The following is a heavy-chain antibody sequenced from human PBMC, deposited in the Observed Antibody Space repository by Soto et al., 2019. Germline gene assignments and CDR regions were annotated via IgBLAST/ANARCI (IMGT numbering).Heavy chain of an antibody. J-gene: IGHJ6*02. Sequence: QMPLVQSGPEAKKPGTSMQVSCKAPGFSFLDSTVQWLRQARGQRLEWIGRIAGGSGQTRYAQKLQGRVTFTRGVTTTTAYMEATSLRSKDTAPYFCAAVVTGSPGSYYTDPMEFWCQATTVTVSS. V-gene: IGHV1-58*01. CDR2: IAGGSGQT. D-gene: IGHD3-10*01. CDR1: GFSFLDST. CDR3: AAVVTGSPGSYYTDPMEF.